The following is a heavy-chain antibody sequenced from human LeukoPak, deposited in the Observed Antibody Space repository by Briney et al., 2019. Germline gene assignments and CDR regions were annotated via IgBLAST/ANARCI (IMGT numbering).Heavy chain of an antibody. CDR2: INHSGST. CDR1: GGSFSGYY. V-gene: IGHV4-34*01. D-gene: IGHD3-22*01. CDR3: ARGREDRITMIVVVKQGDWFDP. Sequence: SETLSLTCAVYGGSFSGYYWSWIRQPPGKGLEWIGEINHSGSTNYNPSLKSRVTISVDTSKNQFSLKLSSVTAADTAVYYCARGREDRITMIVVVKQGDWFDPWGQGTLVTVSS. J-gene: IGHJ5*02.